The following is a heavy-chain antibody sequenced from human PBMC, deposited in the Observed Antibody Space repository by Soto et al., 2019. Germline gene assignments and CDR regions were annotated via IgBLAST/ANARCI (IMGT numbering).Heavy chain of an antibody. CDR1: GASISYGGYS. D-gene: IGHD3-22*01. Sequence: PSETLSLTCTVSGASISYGGYSWSWIRQTPGKGLEWIGYINHSGSTTYNPSLKSRVTISVDTSKNQFSLKLSSVTAADTAVYYCARGDGDYDATDYYFFDYWGQGTLVTVSS. CDR3: ARGDGDYDATDYYFFDY. J-gene: IGHJ4*02. V-gene: IGHV4-30-2*01. CDR2: INHSGST.